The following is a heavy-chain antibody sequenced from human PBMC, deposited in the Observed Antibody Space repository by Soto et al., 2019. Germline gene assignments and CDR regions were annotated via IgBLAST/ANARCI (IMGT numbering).Heavy chain of an antibody. D-gene: IGHD3-22*01. CDR2: ISAYNGNT. CDR3: ARDRMGGYYFVDY. CDR1: CYTFTSDG. J-gene: IGHJ4*02. Sequence: SSVKVSGEASCYTFTSDGISWVRQAPGQGLEWMGWISAYNGNTNYAQKLQGRVTMTTDTSTSTAYMELRSLRSDDTAVYYCARDRMGGYYFVDYWGQGTLVTVSS. V-gene: IGHV1-18*01.